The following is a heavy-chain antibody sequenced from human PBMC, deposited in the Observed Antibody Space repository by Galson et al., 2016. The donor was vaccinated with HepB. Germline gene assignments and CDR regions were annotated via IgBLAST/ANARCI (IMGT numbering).Heavy chain of an antibody. Sequence: TLSLTCTVSGGSISSGYYYWSWIRQLPGKGLEWIGYISYGGSTDYNPSLQSRVTISADTSKNQLSLMLSSVTAADTAVYFCARDHCTGGVCYSSPWYYGMDVWGQGTTVTVSS. J-gene: IGHJ6*02. CDR3: ARDHCTGGVCYSSPWYYGMDV. CDR1: GGSISSGYYY. CDR2: ISYGGST. D-gene: IGHD2-8*02. V-gene: IGHV4-31*03.